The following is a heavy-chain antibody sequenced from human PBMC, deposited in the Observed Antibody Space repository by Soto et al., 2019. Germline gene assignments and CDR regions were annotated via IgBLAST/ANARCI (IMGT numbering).Heavy chain of an antibody. CDR2: VSHDGRNT. V-gene: IGHV3-30*03. Sequence: VQLVESGGGVGQPGRSLRLSCAASGFTFSDYAMHWVRQAPGKGLEWVAVVSHDGRNTHYADSVKGRFTISSESSTKTVSMTMASLRAEDTAVYYCTTGGRPWLVTSGFNYWGQGALVTVSS. CDR1: GFTFSDYA. CDR3: TTGGRPWLVTSGFNY. J-gene: IGHJ4*02. D-gene: IGHD6-19*01.